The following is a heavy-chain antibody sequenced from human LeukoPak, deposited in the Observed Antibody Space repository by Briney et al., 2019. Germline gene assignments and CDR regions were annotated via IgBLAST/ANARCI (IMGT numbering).Heavy chain of an antibody. CDR3: ARTVSTSSWYPYYFDY. CDR2: IYPGDSDT. D-gene: IGHD6-13*01. Sequence: GESLKISCKGSGYGFINYWIGWVRQMPGKGLEWMGIIYPGDSDTRYSPSFQGQVTISADKSISTAYLQWSSLKASDTAMYYCARTVSTSSWYPYYFDYWGQGTLVTVSS. CDR1: GYGFINYW. J-gene: IGHJ4*02. V-gene: IGHV5-51*01.